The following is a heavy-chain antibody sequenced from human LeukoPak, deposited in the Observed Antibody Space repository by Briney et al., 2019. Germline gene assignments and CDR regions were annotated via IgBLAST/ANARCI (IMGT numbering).Heavy chain of an antibody. CDR1: GFTFSSYS. D-gene: IGHD4-23*01. Sequence: GGSLRLSCAASGFTFSSYSMNWVRQAPGKGLEWVSSISSSSSYIYYADSVKGRFTISRDNAKNPLYLQMNSLRAEDTAVYYCARGGTTVVTRRYFNYWGQGTLVTVSS. V-gene: IGHV3-21*01. CDR3: ARGGTTVVTRRYFNY. CDR2: ISSSSSYI. J-gene: IGHJ4*02.